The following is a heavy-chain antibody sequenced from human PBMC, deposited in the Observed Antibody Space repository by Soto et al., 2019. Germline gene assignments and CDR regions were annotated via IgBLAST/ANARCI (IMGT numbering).Heavy chain of an antibody. D-gene: IGHD1-1*01. CDR3: AKDDPQLRRFDP. Sequence: SETLSLTCTVSGGSISSYYWIWIRQPPGKGLEWIGYIYYSGSANYNPSLKSRVTMSVDTSKNQCSLKLSSVTAEDTAVYYCAKDDPQLRRFDPWGQGTLVTVSS. CDR1: GGSISSYY. V-gene: IGHV4-59*12. J-gene: IGHJ5*02. CDR2: IYYSGSA.